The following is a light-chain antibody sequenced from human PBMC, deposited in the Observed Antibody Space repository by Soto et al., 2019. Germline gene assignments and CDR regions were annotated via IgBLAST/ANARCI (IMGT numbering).Light chain of an antibody. Sequence: QSALTQPASVSGSPGQSITISCTGTSNDVGTHNLVSWYQHNPGKAPKLLIYEATKRPSGVSNRFSGSKSGNTASLTISGLQTEDEADYYCCSYGGLNNAIFGGGTKLTVL. CDR2: EAT. CDR1: SNDVGTHNL. J-gene: IGLJ2*01. V-gene: IGLV2-23*01. CDR3: CSYGGLNNAI.